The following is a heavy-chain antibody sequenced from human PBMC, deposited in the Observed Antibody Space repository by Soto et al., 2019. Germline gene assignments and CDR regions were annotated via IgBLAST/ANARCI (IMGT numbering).Heavy chain of an antibody. CDR3: LRIQFFESYDAFDI. CDR1: GFSFSSYW. CDR2: IKQDGSEK. D-gene: IGHD3-3*01. Sequence: GGSLGLSCAASGFSFSSYWMRWVRQAPGKGLEWVANIKQDGSEKYYVDSVKGRFTISRDNAKNSLYLQMNSLRAEDTAVYYCLRIQFFESYDAFDIWGQGTMVTVSS. V-gene: IGHV3-7*01. J-gene: IGHJ3*02.